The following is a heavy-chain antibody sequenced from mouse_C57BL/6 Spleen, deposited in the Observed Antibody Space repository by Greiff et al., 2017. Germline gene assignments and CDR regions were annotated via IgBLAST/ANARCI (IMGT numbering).Heavy chain of an antibody. D-gene: IGHD1-1*01. CDR2: IYPGDGDT. V-gene: IGHV1-82*01. CDR1: GYAFSSSW. J-gene: IGHJ2*01. Sequence: VQLQQSGPELVKPGASVKISCKASGYAFSSSWMNWVKQRPGKGLEWIGRIYPGDGDTNYNGKFKGKATLTADKSSSTAYMQLSSLTSEDSAVYYCARYYYGSEGCWGQGTTLTVSS. CDR3: ARYYYGSEGC.